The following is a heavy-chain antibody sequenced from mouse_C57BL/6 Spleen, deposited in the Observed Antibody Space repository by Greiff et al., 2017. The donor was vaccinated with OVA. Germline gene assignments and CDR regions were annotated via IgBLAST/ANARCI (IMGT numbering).Heavy chain of an antibody. V-gene: IGHV1-64*01. D-gene: IGHD1-1*01. CDR3: AATVVARDYFDY. CDR1: GYTFTSYW. J-gene: IGHJ2*01. Sequence: VQLQQPGAELVKPGASVKLSCKASGYTFTSYWMHWVKQRPGQGLEWIGMIHPNSGSTNYNEKFKSKATLTVDKSSSTAYMQLSSLTSEDSAVDYCAATVVARDYFDYWGQGTTLTVSS. CDR2: IHPNSGST.